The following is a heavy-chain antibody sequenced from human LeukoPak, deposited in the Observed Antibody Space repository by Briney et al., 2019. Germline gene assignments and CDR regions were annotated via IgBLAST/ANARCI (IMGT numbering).Heavy chain of an antibody. Sequence: SETLSLTCTVSGDSISTYYWSWIRQPAGEGLEWIGRIYTSGSTSYNRSLKSRVTMSLDTSKNHFSLRLTSPTAADTAVYYCARKAKVATYFDYWGQGILVTVSS. V-gene: IGHV4-4*07. J-gene: IGHJ4*02. CDR2: IYTSGST. CDR1: GDSISTYY. D-gene: IGHD2-15*01. CDR3: ARKAKVATYFDY.